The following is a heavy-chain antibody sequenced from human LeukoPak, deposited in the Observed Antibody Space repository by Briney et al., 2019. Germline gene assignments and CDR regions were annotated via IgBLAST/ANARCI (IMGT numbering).Heavy chain of an antibody. V-gene: IGHV1-18*01. CDR1: NYTFVNYG. CDR2: INPYSGHT. D-gene: IGHD3-16*01. Sequence: GASVKVSCKASNYTFVNYGVSWVRQAPGQGLEWMGWINPYSGHTNYAQNLQGRVTMTTDTSTSTAYMELRSLRSDDTAAYYCARDPGGGGTFDIWGQGTMVTVSS. J-gene: IGHJ3*02. CDR3: ARDPGGGGTFDI.